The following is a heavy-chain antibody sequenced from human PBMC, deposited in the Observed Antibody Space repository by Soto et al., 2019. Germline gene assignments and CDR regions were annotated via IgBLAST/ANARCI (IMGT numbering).Heavy chain of an antibody. D-gene: IGHD6-19*01. CDR3: ARETGLMYSSGWYWFDP. CDR2: IIPIFGTA. CDR1: GGTFSSYA. V-gene: IGHV1-69*06. J-gene: IGHJ5*02. Sequence: SVKVSCKASGGTFSSYAISWVRQAPGQGLEWMGGIIPIFGTANYAQKFQGRVTITADKSTSTAYMELSSLRSEDTAVYYCARETGLMYSSGWYWFDPWGQGTLVTVSS.